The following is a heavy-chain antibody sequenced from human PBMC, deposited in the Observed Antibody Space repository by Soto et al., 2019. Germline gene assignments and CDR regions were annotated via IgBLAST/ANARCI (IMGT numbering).Heavy chain of an antibody. V-gene: IGHV4-38-2*02. D-gene: IGHD5-12*01. CDR2: IHHSGST. J-gene: IGHJ4*02. CDR3: ARMSVEMATTYYREY. Sequence: SETLSLTCTVSGYSISTNYYWGWIRQPPGKGLEWIGSIHHSGSTYYNPSLKSRVTMLLDASKNQFSLQLTSVTAAATAVYYCARMSVEMATTYYREYWGKETLVIASS. CDR1: GYSISTNYY.